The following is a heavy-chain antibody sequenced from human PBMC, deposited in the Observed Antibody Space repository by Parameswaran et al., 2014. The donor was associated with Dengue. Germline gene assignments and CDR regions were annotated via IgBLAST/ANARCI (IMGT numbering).Heavy chain of an antibody. V-gene: IGHV1-2*02. Sequence: WVRQAPGQGLEWMGWINPNSGGTNYAQKFQGRVTMTRDTSISTAYMELSRLRSDDTAVYYCARHGDTAMVTVDPWGQGTLVTVSS. D-gene: IGHD5-18*01. CDR2: INPNSGGT. J-gene: IGHJ5*02. CDR3: ARHGDTAMVTVDP.